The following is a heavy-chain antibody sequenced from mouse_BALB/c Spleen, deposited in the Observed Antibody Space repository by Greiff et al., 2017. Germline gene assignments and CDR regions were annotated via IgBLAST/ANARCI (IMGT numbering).Heavy chain of an antibody. J-gene: IGHJ1*01. CDR1: GYTFTSYW. CDR2: IYPGSGST. CDR3: SGGYHWYFDV. Sequence: LQQPGSELVRPGASVKLSCKASGYTFTSYWMHWVKQRPGQGLEWIGNIYPGSGSTNYDKKFKSKATLTVDTSSSTAYMQLSSLTSEDSAVYYCSGGYHWYFDVWGAGTTVTVSA. D-gene: IGHD1-1*02. V-gene: IGHV1S22*01.